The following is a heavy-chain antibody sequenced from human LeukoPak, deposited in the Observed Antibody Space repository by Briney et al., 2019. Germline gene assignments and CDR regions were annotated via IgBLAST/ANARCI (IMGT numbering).Heavy chain of an antibody. CDR3: CSRYSSGRGFDS. Sequence: SGGSLRLSCTASGFTFSSRAMSWVRQAPGEGLAWVSTISAGGFTTYDADSVKGRFTISRDNSKKTLYLQMNSLRAEDTAVYYCCSRYSSGRGFDSWGQGALVTVSS. CDR1: GFTFSSRA. J-gene: IGHJ4*02. V-gene: IGHV3-23*01. CDR2: ISAGGFTT. D-gene: IGHD2-8*02.